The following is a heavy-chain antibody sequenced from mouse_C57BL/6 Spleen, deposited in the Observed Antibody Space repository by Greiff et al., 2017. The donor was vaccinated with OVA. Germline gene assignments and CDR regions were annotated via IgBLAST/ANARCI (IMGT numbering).Heavy chain of an antibody. CDR1: GYTFTDYY. D-gene: IGHD1-1*01. Sequence: EVQLQQSGPELVKPGASVKISCKASGYTFTDYYMNWVKQSHGKSLEWIGDINPNNGGTSYNQKFKGKATLTVAKSSSTAYMELRSRTSEDSAVYYCARGYGSSFHWYFDVWGTGTTVTVSS. J-gene: IGHJ1*03. CDR3: ARGYGSSFHWYFDV. V-gene: IGHV1-26*01. CDR2: INPNNGGT.